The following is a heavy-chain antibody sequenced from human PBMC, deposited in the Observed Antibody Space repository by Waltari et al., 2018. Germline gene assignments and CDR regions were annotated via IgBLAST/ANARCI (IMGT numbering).Heavy chain of an antibody. CDR2: ISWNGGII. J-gene: IGHJ6*02. CDR3: AKATSVTYYYYGMDV. CDR1: GFTFDEYP. V-gene: IGHV3-9*01. D-gene: IGHD4-17*01. Sequence: EVQLVESGGDLVQPGRSLRLSCAASGFTFDEYPMHWVRQAPGKGLGWIPGISWNGGIINDVASVKGRFTSSRDNAKNSLYLQMNSLRAEDTALYYCAKATSVTYYYYGMDVWGQGTTVTVSS.